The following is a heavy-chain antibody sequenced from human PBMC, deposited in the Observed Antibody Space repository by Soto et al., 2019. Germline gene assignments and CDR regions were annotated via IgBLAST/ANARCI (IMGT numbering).Heavy chain of an antibody. CDR3: ARVRRDYYYYYGMDV. CDR2: IYYSGST. J-gene: IGHJ6*02. Sequence: SETLSLTCTVSGGSISSGGYYWSWIRQHPGKGLEWIRYIYYSGSTYYNPSLKSRVTISVDTSKNQFSLKLSSVTAADTAVYYCARVRRDYYYYYGMDVWGQGTTVTVSS. V-gene: IGHV4-31*03. CDR1: GGSISSGGYY.